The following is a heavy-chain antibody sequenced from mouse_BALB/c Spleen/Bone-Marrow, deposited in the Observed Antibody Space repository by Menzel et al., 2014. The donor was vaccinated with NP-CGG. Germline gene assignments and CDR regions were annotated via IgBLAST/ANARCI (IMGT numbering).Heavy chain of an antibody. D-gene: IGHD2-10*01. Sequence: EVQRVESGGGLVKPGGSLKLSCAASGFAFSSYDMSWVRQTPEKRLEWVAYISSGGGSTYYPDTVRGRFTISRDNAKNTLYLKMSSLKSEDTAMYYCARDFPYYGKGFAYWGQGTLVTVSA. V-gene: IGHV5-12-1*01. J-gene: IGHJ3*01. CDR3: ARDFPYYGKGFAY. CDR2: ISSGGGST. CDR1: GFAFSSYD.